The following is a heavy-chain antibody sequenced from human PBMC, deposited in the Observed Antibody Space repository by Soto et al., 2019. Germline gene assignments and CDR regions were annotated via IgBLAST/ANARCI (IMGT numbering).Heavy chain of an antibody. CDR3: ARRGGLGANIYWYFDI. Sequence: QFQLQESGPGLVKPSETLSLTCIVSGDSINSPSYYWGWIRQPPGKGLEWVGNVYNSGSTSHNPSLNSRATISIDTSKNEFYLRLNSVTAADTAVYYCARRGGLGANIYWYFDIWGRGTLVTVSS. D-gene: IGHD3-16*01. CDR1: GDSINSPSYY. CDR2: VYNSGST. J-gene: IGHJ2*01. V-gene: IGHV4-39*01.